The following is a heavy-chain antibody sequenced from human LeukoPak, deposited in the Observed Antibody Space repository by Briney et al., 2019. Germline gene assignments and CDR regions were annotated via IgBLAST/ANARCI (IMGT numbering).Heavy chain of an antibody. V-gene: IGHV3-11*01. Sequence: GGSLRLSCAASGFTFSDYYMSWIRQAPGKGLEWVSYISSSGSTIYYADSVKGRFTISRDNAKNSLYLQMNSLRAEDTAVYYCARDRYDFWSCYNYGMDVWGQGTTVTVSS. CDR2: ISSSGSTI. D-gene: IGHD3-3*01. CDR1: GFTFSDYY. J-gene: IGHJ6*02. CDR3: ARDRYDFWSCYNYGMDV.